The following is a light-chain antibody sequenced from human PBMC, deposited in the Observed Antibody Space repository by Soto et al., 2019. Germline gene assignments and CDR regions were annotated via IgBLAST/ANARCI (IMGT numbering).Light chain of an antibody. CDR3: QQRSNWPR. V-gene: IGKV3-11*01. CDR2: DAS. CDR1: QSVSSY. J-gene: IGKJ5*01. Sequence: EIVLTQSPATLSLSPGERATLSCRASQSVSSYLAWYQQKPGQAPRLLIYDASNRAAGIPARISGSGSGTDFTLTSSSLEPDDFAVYYCQQRSNWPRFGQGTRLEIK.